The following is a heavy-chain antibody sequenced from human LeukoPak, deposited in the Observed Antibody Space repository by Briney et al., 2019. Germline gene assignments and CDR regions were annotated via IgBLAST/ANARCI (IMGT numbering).Heavy chain of an antibody. CDR3: ARHRPNDSGSYYSDAFDI. J-gene: IGHJ3*02. CDR2: TIPIFGTS. D-gene: IGHD1-26*01. Sequence: SVKVSCKASGGTFSSYAISWVRQAPGQGLEWMGGTIPIFGTSDYAQKFQGRVTITADESTRTAYMDLSSLRSEDTAVYYCARHRPNDSGSYYSDAFDIWGQGTMVTVSS. V-gene: IGHV1-69*13. CDR1: GGTFSSYA.